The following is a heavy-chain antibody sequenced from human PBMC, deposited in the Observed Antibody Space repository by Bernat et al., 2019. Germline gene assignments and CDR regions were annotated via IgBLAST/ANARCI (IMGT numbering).Heavy chain of an antibody. J-gene: IGHJ5*02. CDR3: ARGRITMVRGVIGQDWFDA. V-gene: IGHV4-61*01. Sequence: QVQLQESGPGLVKPSETLSLTCTVSGGSVSSGSYYWSWIRQPPGKGLEWIGYIYYSGGTNYNPSLKSRVTISVDTSKNQFSLKLSSVTAADTAVYYCARGRITMVRGVIGQDWFDAWGQGTLVTVSS. CDR2: IYYSGGT. D-gene: IGHD3-10*01. CDR1: GGSVSSGSYY.